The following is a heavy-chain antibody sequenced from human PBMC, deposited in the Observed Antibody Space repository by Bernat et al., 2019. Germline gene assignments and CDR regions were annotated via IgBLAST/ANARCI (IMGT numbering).Heavy chain of an antibody. CDR3: SRAALRYQLTSYYYFGMDV. V-gene: IGHV3-49*03. Sequence: EVQLVESGGDLVQPGRSLRLSCTGSGFTFGNSAMSWFRQAPGKGLEWVGFIRGKAYGETTEYAASVNGRFTISRDDSKSIAYLQMNSLETEDTAVYYCSRAALRYQLTSYYYFGMDVWGQGTTVTVSS. CDR2: IRGKAYGETT. CDR1: GFTFGNSA. D-gene: IGHD2-2*01. J-gene: IGHJ6*02.